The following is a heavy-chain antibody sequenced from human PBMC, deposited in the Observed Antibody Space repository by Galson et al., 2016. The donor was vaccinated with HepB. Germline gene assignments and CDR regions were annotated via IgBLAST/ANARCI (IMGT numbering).Heavy chain of an antibody. Sequence: SLRLSCAASGFTFTNYGMHWVRQAPGRGLEWVAVTWFDERNKYYADSVKGRFTISRDNSKSTLYLQMNSLRDEDTAVDYCARVRVRHCITTTCLGVLDVWGQGTTVTVS. D-gene: IGHD2-2*01. CDR2: TWFDERNK. V-gene: IGHV3-33*01. J-gene: IGHJ6*02. CDR1: GFTFTNYG. CDR3: ARVRVRHCITTTCLGVLDV.